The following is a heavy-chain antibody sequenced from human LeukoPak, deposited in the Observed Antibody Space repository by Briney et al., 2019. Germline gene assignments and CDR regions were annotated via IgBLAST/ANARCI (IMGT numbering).Heavy chain of an antibody. Sequence: ASVKVSCKVSGYTLTELSMHWVRQAPGKGLEWMGGFDPEDGETICAQKFQGRVTMTEDTSTDTAYMELSSLRSEDTAVYYCATDLGVRYFDWLFSFDYWGQGTLVTVSS. D-gene: IGHD3-9*01. V-gene: IGHV1-24*01. CDR3: ATDLGVRYFDWLFSFDY. CDR1: GYTLTELS. J-gene: IGHJ4*02. CDR2: FDPEDGET.